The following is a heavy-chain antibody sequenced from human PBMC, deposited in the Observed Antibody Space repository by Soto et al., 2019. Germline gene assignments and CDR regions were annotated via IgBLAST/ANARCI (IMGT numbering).Heavy chain of an antibody. Sequence: ASVKVSCKVSGYTLTELSMHWVRQAPGKGLEWMGGFDPEDGETIYAQKFQGRVTMTEDTSTDTAYMELSSLRSEDTAVYYCAVRSPGITIFGVVRNYYGMDVWGQGTTVTVSS. V-gene: IGHV1-24*01. CDR1: GYTLTELS. J-gene: IGHJ6*02. CDR3: AVRSPGITIFGVVRNYYGMDV. D-gene: IGHD3-3*01. CDR2: FDPEDGET.